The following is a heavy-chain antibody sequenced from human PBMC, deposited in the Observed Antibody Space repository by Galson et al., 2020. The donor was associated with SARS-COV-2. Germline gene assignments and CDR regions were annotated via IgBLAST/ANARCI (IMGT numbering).Heavy chain of an antibody. CDR2: IYYSGTT. CDR3: AREAPYYVMLTGSYHKGYYFDS. CDR1: GDSISSGGYY. Sequence: SETLSLTCTVSGDSISSGGYYWSWIRQHPGKGLEWIGYIYYSGTTYYNPSLKSRVTISVATSKTQFSLNLTSVTAADTAVYYCAREAPYYVMLTGSYHKGYYFDSWGQGTLVTVSP. D-gene: IGHD3-9*01. J-gene: IGHJ4*02. V-gene: IGHV4-31*03.